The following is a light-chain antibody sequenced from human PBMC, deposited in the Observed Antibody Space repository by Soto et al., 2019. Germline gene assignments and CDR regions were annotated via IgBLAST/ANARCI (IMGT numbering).Light chain of an antibody. J-gene: IGKJ5*01. V-gene: IGKV3-20*01. CDR2: GAS. Sequence: EIVMTQSPATLSVSPGGRATLSCRASQSISDTLAWYQQKPGQAPRLLIYGASSRAIGIPDRFSGSVSGSDFILTINRLEPEDFAVYYCQQYGSSHTVGQGTRLEIK. CDR3: QQYGSSHT. CDR1: QSISDT.